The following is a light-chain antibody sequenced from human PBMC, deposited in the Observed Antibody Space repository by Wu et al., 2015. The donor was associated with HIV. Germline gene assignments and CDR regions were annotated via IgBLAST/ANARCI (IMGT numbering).Light chain of an antibody. V-gene: IGKV3-11*01. CDR1: QSVSSY. CDR3: QQRDYWPLI. Sequence: EIVLTQSPATLSLSPGERATLSCRASQSVSSYLAWYQQKPGQAPRLLIYDASNRATGIPARFSGSGSGTDFTLTISSLEPEDFAVYYCQQRDYWPLIFGQGTRLEI. J-gene: IGKJ5*01. CDR2: DAS.